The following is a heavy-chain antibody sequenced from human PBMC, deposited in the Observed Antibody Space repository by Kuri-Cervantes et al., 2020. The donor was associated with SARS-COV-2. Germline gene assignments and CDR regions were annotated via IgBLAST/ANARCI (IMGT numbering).Heavy chain of an antibody. CDR1: GFTFSSYA. CDR3: ARDLRRGNSLDY. CDR2: ISYDGSNK. D-gene: IGHD1/OR15-1a*01. J-gene: IGHJ4*02. V-gene: IGHV3-30-3*01. Sequence: GESLKISCAASGFTFSSYAMHWVRQAPGKGLEWVAVISYDGSNKYYADSVKGRFTISRDNSKNTLYLQMSSLRGDDTAVYYCARDLRRGNSLDYWGQGTLVTVSS.